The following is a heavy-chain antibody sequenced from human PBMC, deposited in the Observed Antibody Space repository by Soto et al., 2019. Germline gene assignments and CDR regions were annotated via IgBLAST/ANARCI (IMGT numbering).Heavy chain of an antibody. V-gene: IGHV3-30*18. J-gene: IGHJ4*02. CDR1: GFTFSSYG. D-gene: IGHD6-19*01. CDR2: ISYDGSNK. Sequence: GGSLRLSCAASGFTFSSYGMPWVRQAPGKGLEWVAVISYDGSNKYYADSVKGRFTISRDNSKNTLYLQMNSLRAEDTAVYYCAKLQSVAGTGFFDYWGQGTLVTVS. CDR3: AKLQSVAGTGFFDY.